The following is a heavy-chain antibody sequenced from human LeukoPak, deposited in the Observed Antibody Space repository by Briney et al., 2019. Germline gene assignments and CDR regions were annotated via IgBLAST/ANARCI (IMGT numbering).Heavy chain of an antibody. CDR2: ISGSGGST. D-gene: IGHD3-16*02. V-gene: IGHV3-23*01. CDR3: AKGDYRSPYYYYGMDV. CDR1: GFTFSSYA. Sequence: GGSLRLSCAASGFTFSSYAMSWVRQAPGKGLEWVSAISGSGGSTYYADSVKGRFTISRDNSKNTLYLQMNSLRVEDTAVYYCAKGDYRSPYYYYGMDVWGQGTTVTVSS. J-gene: IGHJ6*02.